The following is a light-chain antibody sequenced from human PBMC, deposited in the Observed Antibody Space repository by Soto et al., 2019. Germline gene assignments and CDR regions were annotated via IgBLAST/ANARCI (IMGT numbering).Light chain of an antibody. CDR1: SSNIGAGYD. J-gene: IGLJ3*02. V-gene: IGLV1-40*01. Sequence: QSVLTQPPSVSGAPGQRVTISCTGSSSNIGAGYDVHWYQQLPGTAPKLLIHGNSNRPSGVPDRFSGSKSGTSASLAITGLQAEDEADYYYQSYDSSLSGVFGGGTKVTVL. CDR3: QSYDSSLSGV. CDR2: GNS.